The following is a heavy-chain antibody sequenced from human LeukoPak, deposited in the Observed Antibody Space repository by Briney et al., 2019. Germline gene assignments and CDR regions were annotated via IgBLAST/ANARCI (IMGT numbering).Heavy chain of an antibody. CDR2: IYSGGST. V-gene: IGHV3-66*01. Sequence: GGSLRLSCAASGFTVSSNYMSWVRQAPGRGLEWVSVIYSGGSTYYADSVKGRFTISRDNAKNSLYLQMNSLRAEDTAVYYCARAIRGSSPFDYWGQGTLVTVSS. CDR1: GFTVSSNY. CDR3: ARAIRGSSPFDY. D-gene: IGHD6-6*01. J-gene: IGHJ4*02.